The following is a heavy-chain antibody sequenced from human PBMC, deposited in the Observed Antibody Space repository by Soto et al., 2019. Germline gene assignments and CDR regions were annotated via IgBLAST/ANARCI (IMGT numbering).Heavy chain of an antibody. CDR3: AIGIPSIGYSSSWLRGWFDP. Sequence: ASVKVSCKASGYTFTSYYMHWVRQAPGQGLEWMRIINPSGGSTSYAQKFQGRVTMTRDTSTSTVYMELSSLRSEDTAVYYCAIGIPSIGYSSSWLRGWFDPWGQGTLVTVSS. D-gene: IGHD6-13*01. CDR2: INPSGGST. J-gene: IGHJ5*02. V-gene: IGHV1-46*01. CDR1: GYTFTSYY.